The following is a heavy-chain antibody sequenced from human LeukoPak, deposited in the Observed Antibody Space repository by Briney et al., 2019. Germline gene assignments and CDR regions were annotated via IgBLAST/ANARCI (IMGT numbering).Heavy chain of an antibody. Sequence: SETLSLTCTVSGGSISSYYWSWIRQPPGKGLEWIGYIYYGGSTNYNPSLESRVTISVDTSKNQFSLRLSSVTAADTAVYYCAREGGYGGFFDYWGQGTLVTVSS. V-gene: IGHV4-59*01. D-gene: IGHD5-12*01. J-gene: IGHJ4*02. CDR3: AREGGYGGFFDY. CDR2: IYYGGST. CDR1: GGSISSYY.